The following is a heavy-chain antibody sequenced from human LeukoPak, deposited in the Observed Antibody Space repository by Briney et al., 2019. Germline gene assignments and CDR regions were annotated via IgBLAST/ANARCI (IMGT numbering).Heavy chain of an antibody. CDR1: GGSISSYY. J-gene: IGHJ4*02. D-gene: IGHD6-19*01. V-gene: IGHV4-59*01. CDR2: IYYSGST. CDR3: ARIKAMAAAPYSSGWYGTNYFDS. Sequence: PSETLSLTCTASGGSISSYYWSWIRQPPGKGLEWIGYIYYSGSTNYNPSLKSRVTISIDTSKNQFSLKLSSVTAADTAMYYCARIKAMAAAPYSSGWYGTNYFDSWGQGTLVTVSS.